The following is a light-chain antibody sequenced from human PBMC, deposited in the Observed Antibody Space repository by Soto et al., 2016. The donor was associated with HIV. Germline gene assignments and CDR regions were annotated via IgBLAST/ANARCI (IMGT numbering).Light chain of an antibody. V-gene: IGKV1-9*01. Sequence: DIQMTQSPSSLSASVGDRVTITCRASQGISSYLAWYQQKPGKAPKLLIYAASTLQSGVPSRFSGSGSGTEFTLTISSLQPEDFATYYCQHYNTYPWTFGQGTKVDLK. CDR1: QGISSY. CDR3: QHYNTYPWT. J-gene: IGKJ1*01. CDR2: AAS.